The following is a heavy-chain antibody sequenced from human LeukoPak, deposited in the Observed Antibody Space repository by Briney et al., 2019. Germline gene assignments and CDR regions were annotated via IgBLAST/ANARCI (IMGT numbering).Heavy chain of an antibody. V-gene: IGHV4-4*07. Sequence: SETLSLTCTVSGDSISIYYWSWIRQPAGKGLEWIGRINTSGSTKYNPSLKSRVTMSIDTSKNQFSLKLKLSSVTAADTAVYYCAKDRGDGHNSGYFVHWGQGTLVTVSS. CDR3: AKDRGDGHNSGYFVH. J-gene: IGHJ4*02. CDR1: GDSISIYY. D-gene: IGHD5-24*01. CDR2: INTSGST.